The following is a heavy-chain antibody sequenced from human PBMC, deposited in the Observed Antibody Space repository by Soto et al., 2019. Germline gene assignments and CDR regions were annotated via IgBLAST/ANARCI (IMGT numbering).Heavy chain of an antibody. CDR1: GFTVSNNY. Sequence: GGSLRLSCAASGFTVSNNYMSWVRQAPGKGLEWVSVISGSDDSTYYADSVKGRFTISRDNSKNTLYLQMNSLRAEDTAVYYCAKRSSSSTFDYWGQGTLVTVSS. J-gene: IGHJ4*02. D-gene: IGHD6-6*01. V-gene: IGHV3-23*01. CDR3: AKRSSSSTFDY. CDR2: ISGSDDST.